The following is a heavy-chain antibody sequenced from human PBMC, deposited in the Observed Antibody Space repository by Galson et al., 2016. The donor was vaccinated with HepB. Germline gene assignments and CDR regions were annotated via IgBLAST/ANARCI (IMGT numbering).Heavy chain of an antibody. J-gene: IGHJ2*01. Sequence: ETLSLTCTVSGGSISSYYWSWIRQPPGKELEWIGYIYYSGTTNNNPSLKSRVSMSVDTSKRQIPLKLSSVTAADTAVYYCARERDSSGWFRGWYFDLWGRGTLVTVSS. CDR2: IYYSGTT. CDR3: ARERDSSGWFRGWYFDL. V-gene: IGHV4-59*01. CDR1: GGSISSYY. D-gene: IGHD6-19*01.